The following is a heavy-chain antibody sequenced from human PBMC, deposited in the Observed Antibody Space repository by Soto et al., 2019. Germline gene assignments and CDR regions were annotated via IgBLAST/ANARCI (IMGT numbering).Heavy chain of an antibody. D-gene: IGHD6-6*01. Sequence: ASVKVSCKASGYTFTSYYMHWVRQAPGQGLEWMGIINPSGGSTSYAQKFQGRVTMTRDTSTSTIYMELSSLRSEDTAVYYCARDCDVLAARPIALSLCDSWHQGHLVIVST. V-gene: IGHV1-46*01. CDR3: ARDCDVLAARPIALSLCDS. CDR1: GYTFTSYY. CDR2: INPSGGST. J-gene: IGHJ5*01.